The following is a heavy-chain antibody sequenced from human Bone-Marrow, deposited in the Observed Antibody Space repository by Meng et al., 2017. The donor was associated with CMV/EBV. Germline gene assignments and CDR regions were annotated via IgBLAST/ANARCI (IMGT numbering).Heavy chain of an antibody. D-gene: IGHD3-22*01. CDR1: GFTFDDYG. V-gene: IGHV3-20*04. CDR3: ARDRLGSSGYYSPFDN. CDR2: INWNGGST. J-gene: IGHJ4*02. Sequence: GESLKISCAASGFTFDDYGMSWVRRAPGKGLEWVSGINWNGGSTGYADSVKGRFTISRDNAKNSLYLQMNSLRAEDTALYYCARDRLGSSGYYSPFDNWGQGTLVTVSS.